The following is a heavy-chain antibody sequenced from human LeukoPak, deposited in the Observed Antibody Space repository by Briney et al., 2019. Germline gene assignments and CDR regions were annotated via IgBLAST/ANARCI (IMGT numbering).Heavy chain of an antibody. CDR2: MSGSGGST. V-gene: IGHV3-23*01. Sequence: GGSLRLSCAVSGFTFSSYAMSWVRQAPGKGVEGVSAMSGSGGSTYYADSVTGRFTISRDNSMNTLYLHMNSLKAADTDVYSCAKYLGYFDLWGRGTLVTVSS. CDR1: GFTFSSYA. CDR3: AKYLGYFDL. J-gene: IGHJ2*01.